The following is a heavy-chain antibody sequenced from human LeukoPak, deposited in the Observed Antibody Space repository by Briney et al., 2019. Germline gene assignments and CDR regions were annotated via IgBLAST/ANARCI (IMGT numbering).Heavy chain of an antibody. CDR1: GFTFSSYW. D-gene: IGHD3-10*01. V-gene: IGHV3-74*01. Sequence: PGGSLRLSCAASGFTFSSYWMHWVRQAPGKGLVWVSRINSDGSSTSYADSVKGRFTISRDNAKNTLYLQMNSLRAEDTTVYYCARVALGFGESYPDYWGQGTLVTVSS. CDR3: ARVALGFGESYPDY. J-gene: IGHJ4*02. CDR2: INSDGSST.